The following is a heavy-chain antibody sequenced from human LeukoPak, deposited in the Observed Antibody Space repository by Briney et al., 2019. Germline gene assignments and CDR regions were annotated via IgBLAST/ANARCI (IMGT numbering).Heavy chain of an antibody. D-gene: IGHD5-12*01. CDR1: GFTFSSYA. J-gene: IGHJ4*02. V-gene: IGHV3-23*01. CDR2: ISGSGSTT. CDR3: AKSRGYSGYECNDY. Sequence: PGGSLRLSCAASGFTFSSYAMSWVRQAPGKGLEGVSAISGSGSTTYYADSVKGRFTISRDNSKNTLYLQISSLRAEDTAVYYCAKSRGYSGYECNDYWGQGTLVTVSS.